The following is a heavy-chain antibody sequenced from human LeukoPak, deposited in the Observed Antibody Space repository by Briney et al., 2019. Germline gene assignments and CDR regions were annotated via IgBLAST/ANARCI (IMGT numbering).Heavy chain of an antibody. CDR2: IDYSGST. CDR1: GFTFSRYS. V-gene: IGHV4-59*01. Sequence: GSLRLSCAASGFTFSRYSMNWVRQAPGKGLEWIGYIDYSGSTKYNPSLKSRVTISVDTSKNQFSLKLRSVTAADTAAYYCARVVCSSGSCSLDYWGQGTLVTVSS. J-gene: IGHJ4*02. CDR3: ARVVCSSGSCSLDY. D-gene: IGHD2-15*01.